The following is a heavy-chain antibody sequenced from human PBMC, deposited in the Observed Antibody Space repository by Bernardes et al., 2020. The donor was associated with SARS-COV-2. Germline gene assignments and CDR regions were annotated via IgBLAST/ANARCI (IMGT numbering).Heavy chain of an antibody. Sequence: SETLSLTCTVSGSSISSHYWNWIRQPPEKGLEWIGYIYYSGNTNYNPSLESRVTISIDTSRNQFSLRMSSMTAADTAVYYCARTLGVYYGSGSPVNHDAFDLCGHGTIVTVSS. CDR3: ARTLGVYYGSGSPVNHDAFDL. D-gene: IGHD3-10*01. J-gene: IGHJ3*01. V-gene: IGHV4-59*11. CDR2: IYYSGNT. CDR1: GSSISSHY.